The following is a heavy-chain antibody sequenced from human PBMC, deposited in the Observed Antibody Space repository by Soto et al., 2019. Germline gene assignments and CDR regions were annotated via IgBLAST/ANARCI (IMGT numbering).Heavy chain of an antibody. J-gene: IGHJ4*02. CDR2: ISYDGSNK. CDR3: ARDGPPNYYGSGSYYPY. Sequence: QVQLVESGGGVVQPGRSLRLSCAASGFTFSSYAMHWVRQAPGKGLEWGAVISYDGSNKYYADSVKGRFTISRDNSKNTLYLQMNSLRAEDTAVYYCARDGPPNYYGSGSYYPYWGQGTLVTVSS. V-gene: IGHV3-30-3*01. D-gene: IGHD3-10*01. CDR1: GFTFSSYA.